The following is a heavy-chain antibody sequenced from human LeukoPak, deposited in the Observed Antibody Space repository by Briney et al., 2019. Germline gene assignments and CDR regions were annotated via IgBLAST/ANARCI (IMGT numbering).Heavy chain of an antibody. CDR1: GYSFTGQY. CDR2: INPNSGGT. J-gene: IGHJ4*02. V-gene: IGHV1-2*02. CDR3: AREGRSTSSAYDYHFDS. D-gene: IGHD5-12*01. Sequence: ASVKVSFKASGYSFTGQYMYWVRQAPGQGLEWMGWINPNSGGTNYAQKFQGRVTMTRDTSITTAHMELSRLRSDDTAVYYCAREGRSTSSAYDYHFDSWGQGTLVTVSS.